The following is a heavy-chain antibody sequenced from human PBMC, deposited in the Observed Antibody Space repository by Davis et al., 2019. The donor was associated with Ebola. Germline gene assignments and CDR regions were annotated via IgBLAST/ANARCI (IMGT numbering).Heavy chain of an antibody. D-gene: IGHD3-9*01. J-gene: IGHJ5*01. CDR1: GLSFSSYW. CDR3: ARVNAVTGYSRFDS. V-gene: IGHV3-23*01. CDR2: ISGSGGTT. Sequence: GGSLRLSCAASGLSFSSYWLSWVRQAPGKGLEWVSAISGSGGTTYYAGSVKGRFTVSRDNSKKTMYLQMNSLRAEDTALYHCARVNAVTGYSRFDSWGQGTLVTVSS.